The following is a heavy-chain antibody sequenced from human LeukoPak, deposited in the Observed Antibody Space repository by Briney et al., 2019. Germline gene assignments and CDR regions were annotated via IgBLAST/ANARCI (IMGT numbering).Heavy chain of an antibody. V-gene: IGHV4-34*01. CDR1: GGSFSGYY. Sequence: SETLSLTCAVYGGSFSGYYWSWIRQPPGKGLEWIGEINHSGSTNYNPSLKSRVTIPVDTSKNQFSLKLSSVTAADTAMYYCARLSGAPVRHPIYHFDYWGQGTLVTVSS. CDR3: ARLSGAPVRHPIYHFDY. D-gene: IGHD2-2*02. J-gene: IGHJ4*02. CDR2: INHSGST.